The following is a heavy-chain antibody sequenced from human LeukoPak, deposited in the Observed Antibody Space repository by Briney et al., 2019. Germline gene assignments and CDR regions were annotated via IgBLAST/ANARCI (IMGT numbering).Heavy chain of an antibody. CDR1: GGSISSGGYY. CDR2: IYHSGST. Sequence: SETLSLTCTVSGGSISSGGYYWSWIRQPPGKGLEWIGYIYHSGSTYYNPSLKSRVTISVDRSKNQFSLKLSSVTAADTAVYYCARDGDGGNSVYWGQGTLVTVSS. D-gene: IGHD4-23*01. V-gene: IGHV4-30-2*01. J-gene: IGHJ4*02. CDR3: ARDGDGGNSVY.